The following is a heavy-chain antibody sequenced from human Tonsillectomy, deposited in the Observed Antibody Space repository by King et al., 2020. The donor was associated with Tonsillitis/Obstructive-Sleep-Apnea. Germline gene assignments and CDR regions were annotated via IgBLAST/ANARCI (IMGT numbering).Heavy chain of an antibody. Sequence: VQLVESGGGLVQPGGSLRLSCAASGFTFSDHYMDWVRQAPGKGLEWVGRTRNKANSYTTEYAASVKGRFTISRDDSKNSLYLQMNSLKTEDTAVYYCARDVGSFDHWGQGTLVTVSS. D-gene: IGHD1-26*01. CDR1: GFTFSDHY. CDR2: TRNKANSYTT. V-gene: IGHV3-72*01. CDR3: ARDVGSFDH. J-gene: IGHJ4*02.